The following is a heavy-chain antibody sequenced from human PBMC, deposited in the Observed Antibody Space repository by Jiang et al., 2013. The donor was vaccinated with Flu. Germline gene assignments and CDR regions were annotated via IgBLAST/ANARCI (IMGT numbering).Heavy chain of an antibody. CDR2: INPNSGGT. Sequence: SGAEVKKPGASVKVSCKASGYILTGYYMHWVRQAPGQGLEWMGWINPNSGGTNYAQKFQGRVTMTRDTSISTAYMELSRLRSDDTAVYYCARVGYCTNGVCYNNYFDYWGQGTLVTVSS. D-gene: IGHD2-8*01. CDR3: ARVGYCTNGVCYNNYFDY. V-gene: IGHV1-2*02. J-gene: IGHJ4*02. CDR1: GYILTGYY.